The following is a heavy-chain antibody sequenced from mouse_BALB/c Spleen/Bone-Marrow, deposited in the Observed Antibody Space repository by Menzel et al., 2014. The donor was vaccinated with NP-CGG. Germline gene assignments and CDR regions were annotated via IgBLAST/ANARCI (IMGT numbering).Heavy chain of an antibody. D-gene: IGHD2-4*01. CDR1: GFTFSSYG. Sequence: VQLKQSGGDLVKPGGSLKLSCAASGFTFSSYGVSWVRQTPDKRLEWVATISSGGSYTYYPDSVKGRFTISRDNAKNTLYLQMSNLKSEDTAMHYCARRDYDYDCPWFAYWGQGTLVTVSA. CDR3: ARRDYDYDCPWFAY. V-gene: IGHV5-6*01. J-gene: IGHJ3*01. CDR2: ISSGGSYT.